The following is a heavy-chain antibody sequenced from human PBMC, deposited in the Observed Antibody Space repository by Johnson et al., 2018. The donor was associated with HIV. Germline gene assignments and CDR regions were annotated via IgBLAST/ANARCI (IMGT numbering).Heavy chain of an antibody. D-gene: IGHD3-22*01. Sequence: VQLVESGGGLVQPGGSLRLSCAASGFTFSSYAMSWVRQAPGKGLEWVSAISGSGGSTYYADSVKGLFTISRDNAKNSLYLQMNSLRAEDTALYYCARVGRYSDSSGYYTDAFDIWGQGTMVTVSS. V-gene: IGHV3-23*04. CDR2: ISGSGGST. CDR1: GFTFSSYA. CDR3: ARVGRYSDSSGYYTDAFDI. J-gene: IGHJ3*02.